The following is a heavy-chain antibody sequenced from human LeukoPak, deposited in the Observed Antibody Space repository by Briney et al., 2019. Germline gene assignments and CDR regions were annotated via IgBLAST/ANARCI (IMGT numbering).Heavy chain of an antibody. CDR1: GGSFSAYY. Sequence: KPSETLSLTCAVYGGSFSAYYWSWIRQPPGKGLEWIGEINHSGSTNYNPSLKSRVTMSVDTSKNQFSLKLNSVTAADTAVYYCARGGRFAPIVVVVAATHLMDVWGKGTTVTVSS. D-gene: IGHD2-15*01. V-gene: IGHV4-34*01. CDR3: ARGGRFAPIVVVVAATHLMDV. CDR2: INHSGST. J-gene: IGHJ6*04.